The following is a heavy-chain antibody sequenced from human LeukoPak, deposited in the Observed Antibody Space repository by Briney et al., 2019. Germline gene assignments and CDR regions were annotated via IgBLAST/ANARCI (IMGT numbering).Heavy chain of an antibody. D-gene: IGHD2-15*01. Sequence: ASVKVSCKASGYIFTDYYMHWMRQAPGQGLGWMGWINPDSGGAIYAQKFQGRVTMTKDTSISTAYMDLTSLRSDDTDVYYCARGPVRAYCAGGSCYSVDLEYWGQGTLVTVYS. CDR3: ARGPVRAYCAGGSCYSVDLEY. V-gene: IGHV1-2*02. CDR2: INPDSGGA. CDR1: GYIFTDYY. J-gene: IGHJ4*02.